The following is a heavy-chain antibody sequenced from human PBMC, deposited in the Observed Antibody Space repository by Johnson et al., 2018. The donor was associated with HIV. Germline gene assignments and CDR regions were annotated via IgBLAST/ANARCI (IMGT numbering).Heavy chain of an antibody. J-gene: IGHJ3*02. Sequence: QVQLVESGGGVVQPGRSLRLSCAASGFTFSSYGMHWVRQAPGKGLEWVAVIWYDGSTKYYTDSVKGRFTISRDNSKNTLYLRMNSLRAEDTAVYYCARGTWLIPGAFDIWGQGTMVTVSS. D-gene: IGHD6-19*01. CDR3: ARGTWLIPGAFDI. CDR1: GFTFSSYG. V-gene: IGHV3-30*19. CDR2: IWYDGSTK.